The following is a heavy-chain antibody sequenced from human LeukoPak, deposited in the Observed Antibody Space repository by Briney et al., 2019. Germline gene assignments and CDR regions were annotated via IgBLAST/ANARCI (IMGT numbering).Heavy chain of an antibody. CDR2: INHSGST. CDR3: ASGRYCYDSSGYYSFDY. J-gene: IGHJ4*02. CDR1: GGSFSGYY. Sequence: KSSETLSLTCAVSGGSFSGYYCSWIRQPPGKGLEWIGEINHSGSTNYNPSLKSRVTISVDTSKNQSSLKLSSVTAADTAVYYCASGRYCYDSSGYYSFDYWGQGTLVTVSS. V-gene: IGHV4-34*01. D-gene: IGHD3-22*01.